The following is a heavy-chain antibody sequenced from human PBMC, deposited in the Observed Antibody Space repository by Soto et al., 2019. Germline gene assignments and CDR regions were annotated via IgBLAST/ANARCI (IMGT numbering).Heavy chain of an antibody. CDR1: GFTVSSNY. V-gene: IGHV3-53*01. CDR2: IYSGGST. CDR3: ARGGGLLWFGPSHFDY. Sequence: SGGSLRLSCAASGFTVSSNYMSWVRQAPGKGLEWVSVIYSGGSTYYADSVKGRFTISRDNSKNTLYLQMNSLRAEDTAVYYCARGGGLLWFGPSHFDYWGQGTLVTVSS. D-gene: IGHD3-10*01. J-gene: IGHJ4*02.